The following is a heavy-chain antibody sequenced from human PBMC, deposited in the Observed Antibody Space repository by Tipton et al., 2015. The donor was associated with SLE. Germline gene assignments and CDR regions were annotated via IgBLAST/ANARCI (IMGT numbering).Heavy chain of an antibody. D-gene: IGHD5-12*01. CDR3: ARGVSGTVGEQ. CDR1: GGSIGGSSYY. CDR2: IYYSGTS. J-gene: IGHJ1*01. Sequence: GSLRLSCAVSGGSIGGSSYYWGWIRQSPGKGLEWIGSIYYSGTSHYKASLESRVTISGDTSKNQFSLKLSSVTAAGTAVYYCARGVSGTVGEQWGQGTLVTVSS. V-gene: IGHV4-39*07.